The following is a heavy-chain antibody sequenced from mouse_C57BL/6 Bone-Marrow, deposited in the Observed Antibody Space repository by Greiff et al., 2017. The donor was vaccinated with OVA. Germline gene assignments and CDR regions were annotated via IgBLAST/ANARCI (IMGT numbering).Heavy chain of an antibody. CDR2: IRSGGSHT. D-gene: IGHD1-1*01. CDR1: GFTFSSYG. CDR3: ARHGDYGSFFDY. J-gene: IGHJ2*01. Sequence: EVQRVESGGDLVKPGGSLKLSCAASGFTFSSYGMSWVRQTPDKRLEWVATIRSGGSHTYYPDRVKGRVTISRDNAKNTLYLQMGSLESEDTAMYYCARHGDYGSFFDYGGQGTTLTVSS. V-gene: IGHV5-6*01.